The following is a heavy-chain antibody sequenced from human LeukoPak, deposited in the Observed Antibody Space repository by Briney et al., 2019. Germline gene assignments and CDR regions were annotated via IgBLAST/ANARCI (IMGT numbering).Heavy chain of an antibody. J-gene: IGHJ4*02. V-gene: IGHV1-69*04. Sequence: SVKVSCKASGGTFSSYAISWVRQAPGQGLEWMGRIIPILGIANYAQKSQGRVTITADKSTSTAYMELSSLRSEDTAVYYCARTGGGYDENYFDYWGQGTLVTVSS. D-gene: IGHD5-12*01. CDR2: IIPILGIA. CDR1: GGTFSSYA. CDR3: ARTGGGYDENYFDY.